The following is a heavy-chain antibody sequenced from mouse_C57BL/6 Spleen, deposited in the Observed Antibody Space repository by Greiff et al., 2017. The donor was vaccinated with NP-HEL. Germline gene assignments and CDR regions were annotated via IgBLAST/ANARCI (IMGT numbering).Heavy chain of an antibody. CDR1: GYSFTSYY. CDR2: IYPGSGNT. J-gene: IGHJ2*01. Sequence: QVQLKESGPELVKPGASVKISCKASGYSFTSYYIHWVKQRPGQGLEWIGWIYPGSGNTKYNEKFKGKATLTADTSSSTAYMQLSSLTSEDSAVYYCARKDGSSLYYFDYWGQGTTLTVSS. D-gene: IGHD1-1*01. CDR3: ARKDGSSLYYFDY. V-gene: IGHV1-66*01.